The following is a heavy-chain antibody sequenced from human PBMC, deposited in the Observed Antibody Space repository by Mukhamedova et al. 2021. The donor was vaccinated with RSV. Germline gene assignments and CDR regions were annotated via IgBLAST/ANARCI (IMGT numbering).Heavy chain of an antibody. CDR3: ARDLGGNLDY. D-gene: IGHD4-23*01. Sequence: SSYAMHWVRQAPGKGLEWVAVISYDGSNKYYADSVKDRFTISRDNSKNTLYLQMNSLRAEDTAVYYCARDLGGNLDYWGQGTLVTV. CDR1: SSYA. J-gene: IGHJ4*02. V-gene: IGHV3-30*01. CDR2: ISYDGSNK.